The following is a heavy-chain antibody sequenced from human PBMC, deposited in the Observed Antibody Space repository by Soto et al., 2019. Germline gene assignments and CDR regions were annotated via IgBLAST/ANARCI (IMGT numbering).Heavy chain of an antibody. CDR1: GFSLSNARMG. D-gene: IGHD3-22*01. CDR3: ARTYDSSGYDYPETGYYFDY. CDR2: IFSNDEK. Sequence: VFSKESGPVLVKPTETLTLTCTVSGFSLSNARMGVSWIRQPPGKALEWLAHIFSNDEKSYSTALKSRLTISKDTSKSQVVLTMTNMDPVDTATYYCARTYDSSGYDYPETGYYFDYWGQGTLVTVSS. V-gene: IGHV2-26*01. J-gene: IGHJ4*02.